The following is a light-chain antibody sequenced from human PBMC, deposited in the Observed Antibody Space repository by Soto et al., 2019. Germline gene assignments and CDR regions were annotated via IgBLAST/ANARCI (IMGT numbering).Light chain of an antibody. CDR2: EVS. Sequence: QSALTQPPSASGSPGQSGTISCTGTSSDVGGYKYVSWYQQYPGKAPKLMIFEVSKRPSGVPDRFSGSKSGNTASLTVSGLQAEDEADYYCSSYAGSNNWVFGGGTKLTVL. CDR3: SSYAGSNNWV. J-gene: IGLJ3*02. CDR1: SSDVGGYKY. V-gene: IGLV2-8*01.